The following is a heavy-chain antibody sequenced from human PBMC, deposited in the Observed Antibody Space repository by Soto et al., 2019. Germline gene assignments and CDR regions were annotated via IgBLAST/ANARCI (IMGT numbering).Heavy chain of an antibody. V-gene: IGHV4-4*02. CDR1: SGSISSSNW. CDR3: ARAVRWFGELLLDAFDI. CDR2: IYHSGST. D-gene: IGHD3-10*01. Sequence: QVQLQESGPGLVKPSGPLSLTCAVSSGSISSSNWWRWVRQPPGKGLEWIGEIYHSGSTNYNPSLKSRVTRSVDKSKNQFSLKLSSVTAADTAVYYCARAVRWFGELLLDAFDIWGQGTMVTVSS. J-gene: IGHJ3*02.